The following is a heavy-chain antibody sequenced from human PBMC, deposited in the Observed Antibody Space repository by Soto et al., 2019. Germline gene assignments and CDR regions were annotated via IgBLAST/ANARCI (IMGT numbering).Heavy chain of an antibody. D-gene: IGHD3-22*01. CDR2: IYYSGST. Sequence: PSETLSLTCTVSGGSVSSGSYYWSWIRQPPGKGLEWIGYIYYSGSTNYNPSLKSRVTISVDTSKNQFSLKLSSVTAADTAVYYCASKYYYDSSGYYGYAFDIWGQGTMVTVSS. V-gene: IGHV4-61*01. J-gene: IGHJ3*02. CDR3: ASKYYYDSSGYYGYAFDI. CDR1: GGSVSSGSYY.